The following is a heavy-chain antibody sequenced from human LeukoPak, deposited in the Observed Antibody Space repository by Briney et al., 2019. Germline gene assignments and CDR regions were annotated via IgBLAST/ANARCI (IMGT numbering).Heavy chain of an antibody. CDR1: GGSFSGYY. J-gene: IGHJ4*02. Sequence: SETLSLTCAVYGGSFSGYYWSWIRQPPGKGLEWIGEINHSGSTNYNPSLKSRVTISVDTSKNQFSLKLGSVTAADTAVYYCARVFRGYSGYDGSLNFDYWGQGTLVTVSS. D-gene: IGHD5-12*01. V-gene: IGHV4-34*01. CDR2: INHSGST. CDR3: ARVFRGYSGYDGSLNFDY.